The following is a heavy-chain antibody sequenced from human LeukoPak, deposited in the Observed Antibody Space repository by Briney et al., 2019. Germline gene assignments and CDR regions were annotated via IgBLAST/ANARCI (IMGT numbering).Heavy chain of an antibody. CDR3: RTFNH. V-gene: IGHV3-64D*06. CDR2: INSNGDNT. Sequence: RGSLRLSCSVSGFTFSDYYMHWVRQAPGRGLEYVSAINSNGDNTYYADSVKGRFTISRDNFKNTLYLQMSSLRVEDTAVYYCRTFNHWGQGILVTVSS. D-gene: IGHD3/OR15-3a*01. J-gene: IGHJ4*02. CDR1: GFTFSDYY.